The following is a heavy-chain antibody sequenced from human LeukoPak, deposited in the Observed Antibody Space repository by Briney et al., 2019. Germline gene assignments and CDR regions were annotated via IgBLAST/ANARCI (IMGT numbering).Heavy chain of an antibody. CDR2: IYYSGST. D-gene: IGHD3-3*01. Sequence: SETXSLTCTVSGGSISSYYWSWIRQPPGKGLEWIGYIYYSGSTNYNPSLKSRVTISVDTSKNQFSLKLSSVTAADTAVYYCARQFFWSGYPNFDYWGQGTLVTVSS. J-gene: IGHJ4*02. CDR1: GGSISSYY. CDR3: ARQFFWSGYPNFDY. V-gene: IGHV4-59*01.